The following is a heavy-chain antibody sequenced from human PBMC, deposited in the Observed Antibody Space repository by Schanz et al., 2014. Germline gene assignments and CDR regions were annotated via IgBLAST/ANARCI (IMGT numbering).Heavy chain of an antibody. Sequence: EVQLLESGGGFVQPGGSLRLSCVASGVTFSSYAMNWVRQTPGKGLEWVSYISNSGTTIYYADSVKGRFTISRDNAKNSLYLQMKRLRVEDTAVYFCAKGVGGGLLLGSTFDNWGQGTMVTVTS. CDR1: GVTFSSYA. V-gene: IGHV3-48*04. D-gene: IGHD3-16*01. CDR2: ISNSGTTI. CDR3: AKGVGGGLLLGSTFDN. J-gene: IGHJ3*02.